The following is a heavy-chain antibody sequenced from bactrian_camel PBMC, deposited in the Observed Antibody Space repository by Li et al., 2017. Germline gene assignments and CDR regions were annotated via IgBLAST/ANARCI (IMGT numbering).Heavy chain of an antibody. V-gene: IGHV3-2*01. D-gene: IGHD3*01. CDR3: AARLGQVRNDQYFDADSYQL. Sequence: HVQLVESGGGSVQAGGYLKLSCVVSGFTASSYYMSWVRQAPGKGLEWVSGIYSDGSNTYYADSVKGRFTASQDNAKNTLYLQMNSLKPEDTAVYYCAARLGQVRNDQYFDADSYQLWGQGTQVTVS. J-gene: IGHJ4*01. CDR1: GFTASSYY. CDR2: IYSDGSNT.